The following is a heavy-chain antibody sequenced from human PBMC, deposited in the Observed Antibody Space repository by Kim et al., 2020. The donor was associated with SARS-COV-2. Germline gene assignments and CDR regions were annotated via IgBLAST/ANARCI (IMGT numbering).Heavy chain of an antibody. CDR3: AREYPEAWFGESYYYYGMDV. D-gene: IGHD3-10*01. V-gene: IGHV3-33*05. CDR2: ISYDGSNK. J-gene: IGHJ6*02. Sequence: GGSLRLSCAASGFTFSSYGMHWVRQAPGKGLEWVAVISYDGSNKYYADSVKGRFTISRDNSKNTLYLQMNSLRAEDTAVYYCAREYPEAWFGESYYYYGMDVWGQGTTVTVSS. CDR1: GFTFSSYG.